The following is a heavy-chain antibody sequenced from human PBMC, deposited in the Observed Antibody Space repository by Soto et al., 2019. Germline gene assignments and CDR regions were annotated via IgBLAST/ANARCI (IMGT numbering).Heavy chain of an antibody. CDR1: GGSISSYY. J-gene: IGHJ6*02. V-gene: IGHV4-59*08. CDR3: ARQGPYGMDV. Sequence: QVQLQESGPGLVKPSETLSLTCTVSGGSISSYYWSWIRQPPGKGLEWIGYIYYSGSTNYNPSLQSVVTIPVDTSKNEYSPKLSSVTAADTAVYYCARQGPYGMDVLGQGTTVTVSS. CDR2: IYYSGST.